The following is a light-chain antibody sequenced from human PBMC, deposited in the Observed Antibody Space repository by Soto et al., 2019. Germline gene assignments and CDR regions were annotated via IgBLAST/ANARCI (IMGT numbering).Light chain of an antibody. CDR2: KAS. CDR1: QDISNY. CDR3: QHYNSYSEA. J-gene: IGKJ1*01. V-gene: IGKV1-5*03. Sequence: DIQMTQSPSSLSASVGDRVSITCQASQDISNYLNWYQQKPGKAPKLLIYKASTLKSGVPSRFSGSGSGTEFTLTISSLQPDDFATYYCQHYNSYSEAFGQGTKV.